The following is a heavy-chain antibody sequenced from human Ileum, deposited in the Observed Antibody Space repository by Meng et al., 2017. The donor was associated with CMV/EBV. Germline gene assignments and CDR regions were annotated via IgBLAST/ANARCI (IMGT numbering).Heavy chain of an antibody. CDR2: ISPIFRTS. CDR3: ATSGRGPKYYFDY. V-gene: IGHV1-69*12. CDR1: VGTLSSNA. J-gene: IGHJ4*02. D-gene: IGHD1-14*01. Sequence: VDLVHACGRANELGSWVSAPFNAPVGTLSSNAISWVRHASGQGLEWMGVISPIFRTSNYAQKFQGRLTITADESTSTAYMELSSLTSGDTAVYYCATSGRGPKYYFDYWGQGTLVTVSS.